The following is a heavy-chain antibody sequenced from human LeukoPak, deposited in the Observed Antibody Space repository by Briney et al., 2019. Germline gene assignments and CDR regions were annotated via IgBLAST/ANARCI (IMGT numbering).Heavy chain of an antibody. Sequence: QTLSLTCAISGDSISSNSAAWTWIRQSPSRGLEWLVRTYYRSKWYTEYAVSLKSRISINPDTAKNQFSLQLNSVTPEDTAVYYCARVSGTSWLGYWGQGTLVTVSS. V-gene: IGHV6-1*01. CDR2: TYYRSKWYT. J-gene: IGHJ4*02. D-gene: IGHD6-13*01. CDR3: ARVSGTSWLGY. CDR1: GDSISSNSAA.